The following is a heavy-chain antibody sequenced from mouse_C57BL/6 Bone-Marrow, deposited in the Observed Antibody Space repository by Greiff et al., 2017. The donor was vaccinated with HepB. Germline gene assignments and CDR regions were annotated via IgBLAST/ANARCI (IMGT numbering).Heavy chain of an antibody. J-gene: IGHJ4*01. CDR2: ISDGGSYT. V-gene: IGHV5-4*03. D-gene: IGHD2-5*01. CDR3: ARFYYSNYGGAMDY. Sequence: EVMLVESGGGLVKPGGSLKLSCAASGFTFSSYAMSWVRQTPEKRLEWVATISDGGSYTYYPDNVKGRFTISRDNAKNNLYLQMSHLKSEDTAMYYCARFYYSNYGGAMDYWGQGTSVTVSS. CDR1: GFTFSSYA.